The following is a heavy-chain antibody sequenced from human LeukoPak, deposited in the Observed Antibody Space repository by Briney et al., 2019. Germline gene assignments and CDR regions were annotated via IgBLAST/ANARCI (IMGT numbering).Heavy chain of an antibody. CDR2: INTDGTVT. V-gene: IGHV3-74*01. CDR3: ARKKWLAPPPDS. CDR1: GFTFGKYW. J-gene: IGHJ4*02. D-gene: IGHD6-19*01. Sequence: GGSLRLSCAASGFTFGKYWMLWVRQAPGKGLESVSRINTDGTVTTYAYSVKGRFTFSRDTAANTLCLHKNTVRDEETAVYYCARKKWLAPPPDSWGQGTPVTVSS.